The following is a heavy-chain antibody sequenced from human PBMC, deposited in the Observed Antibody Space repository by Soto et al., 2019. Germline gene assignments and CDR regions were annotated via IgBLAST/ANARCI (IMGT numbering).Heavy chain of an antibody. CDR3: ASLFYDSSPRPYDY. Sequence: SETLSLTCTVSGGSISSGGYYWSWVRQHPGKGLEWIGYIYYSGSTYYNPSLKSRVTISVDTSKNQFSLKLSSVTAADTAVYYCASLFYDSSPRPYDYWGQGALVTVSS. D-gene: IGHD3-22*01. V-gene: IGHV4-31*03. CDR1: GGSISSGGYY. J-gene: IGHJ4*02. CDR2: IYYSGST.